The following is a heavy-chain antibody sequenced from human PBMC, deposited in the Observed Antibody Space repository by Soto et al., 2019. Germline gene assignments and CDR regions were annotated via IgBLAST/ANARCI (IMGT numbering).Heavy chain of an antibody. CDR1: GGNFSSYA. D-gene: IGHD5-18*01. Sequence: QVQLVQSGAEVKKPGSSVKVSCKASGGNFSSYAISWVRQAPGQGLEWMGGIIPIFGTANYAQKFQGRVTITADEFTSTAYMELSSLRSEDTAVYYCASTDTAMVQTNYYYYGMDVWGQGTTVTVSS. J-gene: IGHJ6*02. CDR3: ASTDTAMVQTNYYYYGMDV. V-gene: IGHV1-69*01. CDR2: IIPIFGTA.